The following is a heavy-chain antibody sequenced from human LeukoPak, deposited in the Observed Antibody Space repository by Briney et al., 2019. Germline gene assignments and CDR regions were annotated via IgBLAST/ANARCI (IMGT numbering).Heavy chain of an antibody. J-gene: IGHJ5*02. D-gene: IGHD3-10*01. CDR2: IYYSGST. V-gene: IGHV4-39*01. CDR1: GGSISSSSYY. Sequence: PSETLSLTCTVSGGSISSSSYYWGWIRQPPGKGLEWIGSIYYSGSTHYNPSLKSRVTISVDTSKNQFSLKLSSVTAADTAVYYCARYYYGSGSYYEYNWFDPWGQGTLVTVSS. CDR3: ARYYYGSGSYYEYNWFDP.